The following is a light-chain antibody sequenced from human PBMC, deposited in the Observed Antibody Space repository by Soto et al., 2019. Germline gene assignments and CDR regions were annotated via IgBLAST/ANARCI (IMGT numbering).Light chain of an antibody. CDR1: QSIGSW. V-gene: IGKV1-5*01. CDR3: QQYNSYSQT. J-gene: IGKJ1*01. Sequence: GDRVTIPCRASQSIGSWLAWYQQKPGKAPNLLIYDASALESGVPSRFSGSGSGTEFTLTIGSLQPDDFATYYCQQYNSYSQTFGQGTKVDI. CDR2: DAS.